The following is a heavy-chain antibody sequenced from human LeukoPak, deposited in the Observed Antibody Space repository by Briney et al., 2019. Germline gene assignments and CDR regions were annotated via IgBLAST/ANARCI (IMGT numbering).Heavy chain of an antibody. CDR2: INPKNGDT. Sequence: ASVKVSCKASGYTFTDYYIHWLRQAPGQGLEWMGWINPKNGDTHYAHKLQGRVTMTKDTSISTAYMELTRLTSDDTAVYYCARDGYNYGYPYLDYWGQGTLVTVSS. CDR3: ARDGYNYGYPYLDY. J-gene: IGHJ4*02. V-gene: IGHV1-2*07. D-gene: IGHD5-18*01. CDR1: GYTFTDYY.